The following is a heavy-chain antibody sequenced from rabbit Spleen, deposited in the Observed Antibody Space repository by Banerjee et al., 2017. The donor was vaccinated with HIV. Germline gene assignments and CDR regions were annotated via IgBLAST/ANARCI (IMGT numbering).Heavy chain of an antibody. J-gene: IGHJ6*01. CDR2: IYGGGNGIN. D-gene: IGHD6-1*01. CDR1: GFSFSSSYF. Sequence: QSLVESGGGLVQPEGSLTLTCTASGFSFSSSYFMCWVRQAPGKGPEWIACIYGGGNGINYYASWAKGRFTISLDNAQNTMFLQMTSLTAADTATYFCARSSIWNVGDGGYVYALWGQGTLVTVS. CDR3: ARSSIWNVGDGGYVYAL. V-gene: IGHV1S40*01.